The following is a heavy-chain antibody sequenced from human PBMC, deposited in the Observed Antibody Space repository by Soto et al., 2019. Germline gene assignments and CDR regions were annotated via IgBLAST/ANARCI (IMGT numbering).Heavy chain of an antibody. V-gene: IGHV1-46*01. CDR2: INPRGDIT. J-gene: IGHJ4*02. D-gene: IGHD5-18*01. CDR3: AKASRMWIPDY. Sequence: ASVKVSCKASGFSFSDYFMHWVRQAPGQGLEWMGIINPRGDITNYAQKFQGRVSITRXXXXXXVXMXLSXXXSEDTAVYYCAKASRMWIPDYWGQGTLVTVSS. CDR1: GFSFSDYF.